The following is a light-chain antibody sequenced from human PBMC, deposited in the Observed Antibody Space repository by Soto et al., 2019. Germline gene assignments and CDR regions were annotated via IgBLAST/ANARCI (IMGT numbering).Light chain of an antibody. CDR3: PQYGSSPPRHT. CDR2: GAS. V-gene: IGKV3-20*01. Sequence: IVLTQSPGTLSLSPGERATLSCRASQSVSSNYLAWYQQKPGQAPRLLIYGASSRATGIPDRFSVSGPGPDFTLTISRLEPEDFAVYYCPQYGSSPPRHTFGQGTKLEIK. CDR1: QSVSSNY. J-gene: IGKJ2*01.